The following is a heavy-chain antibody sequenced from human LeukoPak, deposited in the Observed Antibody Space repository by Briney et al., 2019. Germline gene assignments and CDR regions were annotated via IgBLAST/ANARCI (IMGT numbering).Heavy chain of an antibody. Sequence: GGSLRLSCAASGFTVSSKYMSWVRRAPGKGLEWVSVIYSGGSTYYTDSVKGRFTISRDNSKNTLYLQMNSLRAEDTAVYYCAKDFISSGGSKHNPSWFDPWGQGTLVTVSS. CDR2: IYSGGST. V-gene: IGHV3-53*01. CDR3: AKDFISSGGSKHNPSWFDP. J-gene: IGHJ5*02. D-gene: IGHD2-15*01. CDR1: GFTVSSKY.